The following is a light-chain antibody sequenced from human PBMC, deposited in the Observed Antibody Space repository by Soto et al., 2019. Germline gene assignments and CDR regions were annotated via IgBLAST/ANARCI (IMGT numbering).Light chain of an antibody. J-gene: IGKJ4*01. CDR2: DAS. CDR1: QNIDTY. Sequence: EIVLTQSPAILSLSLGERATLSCRASQNIDTYLVWYQQKPGRAPRLLIYDASKRATGIPDRFSGSGSGTDFTLPISTLAPEDFALYYCQQRNTWPRAFGGGTKVEI. CDR3: QQRNTWPRA. V-gene: IGKV3-11*01.